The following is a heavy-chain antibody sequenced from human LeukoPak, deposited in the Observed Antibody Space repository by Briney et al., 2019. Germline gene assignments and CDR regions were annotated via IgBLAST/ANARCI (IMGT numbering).Heavy chain of an antibody. CDR1: GGSISSSSYY. CDR3: ASITMDWFDP. V-gene: IGHV4-39*01. CDR2: IYYSGST. J-gene: IGHJ5*02. D-gene: IGHD3-10*01. Sequence: TSETLCLTCTVSGGSISSSSYYWGWIRQPPGKGLEWIGSIYYSGSTYYNPSLKSRVTISVDTSKNQFSLKLSSVTAADTAVYYCASITMDWFDPWGQGTLVTVSS.